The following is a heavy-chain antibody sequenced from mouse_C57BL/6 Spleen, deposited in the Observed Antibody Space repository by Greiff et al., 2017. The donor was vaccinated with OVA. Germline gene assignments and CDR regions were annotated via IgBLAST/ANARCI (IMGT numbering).Heavy chain of an antibody. V-gene: IGHV1-76*01. CDR2: IYPGSGNT. Sequence: VQLQESGAELVRPGASVKLSCKASGYTFTDYYINWVKQRPGQGLEWIARIYPGSGNTYYNEKFKGKATLTAEKSSSTAYMQLSSLTSEDSAVYVCARRSQSGTGYAMDYWGQGTSVTVSS. CDR1: GYTFTDYY. D-gene: IGHD4-1*01. CDR3: ARRSQSGTGYAMDY. J-gene: IGHJ4*01.